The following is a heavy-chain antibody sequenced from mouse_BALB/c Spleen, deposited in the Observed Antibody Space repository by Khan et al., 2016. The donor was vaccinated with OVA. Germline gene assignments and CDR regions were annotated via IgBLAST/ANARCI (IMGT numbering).Heavy chain of an antibody. D-gene: IGHD1-1*02. CDR3: TRPPRFSYVWVY. J-gene: IGHJ4*01. CDR2: ISTYTGEP. Sequence: QIQLVQSGPELKKPGETVKISCKASGYTFTNYGMNWVKQAPGKALKWMGWISTYTGEPTYADDFKGRFAFSLETSASTAYLQINNLKNEDTATYFCTRPPRFSYVWVYWGQGTSVTVSS. V-gene: IGHV9-3-1*01. CDR1: GYTFTNYG.